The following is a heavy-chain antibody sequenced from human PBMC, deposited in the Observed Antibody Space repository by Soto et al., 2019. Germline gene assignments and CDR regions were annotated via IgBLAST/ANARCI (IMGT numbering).Heavy chain of an antibody. V-gene: IGHV3-48*02. CDR3: ARDQACVYFYGAGDYNGMDV. CDR2: ISSSSSTI. J-gene: IGHJ6*02. Sequence: GGSLRLSCAASGFTFSSYSMNWVRQAPGKGLEWVSYISSSSSTIYYADSVKGRFTISRDNAKNSLYLQMNSLRDEDTAVYYCARDQACVYFYGAGDYNGMDVWGQGTTVTVSS. CDR1: GFTFSSYS. D-gene: IGHD3-10*01.